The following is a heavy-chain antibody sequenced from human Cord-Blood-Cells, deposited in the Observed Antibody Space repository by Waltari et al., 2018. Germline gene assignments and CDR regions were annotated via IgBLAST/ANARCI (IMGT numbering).Heavy chain of an antibody. D-gene: IGHD6-13*01. V-gene: IGHV4-39*01. CDR2: IYYSGST. CDR1: GGSISSSSYY. J-gene: IGHJ4*02. Sequence: QLQLQESGPGLVKPSETLSLTCTVSGGSISSSSYYWGWIRQPPGKGLEGIGSIYYSGSTYYNPSLKSRVTISVDTSKNQFSLKLSSVTAADTAVYYCARPPGASSWYYFDYWGQGTLVTVSS. CDR3: ARPPGASSWYYFDY.